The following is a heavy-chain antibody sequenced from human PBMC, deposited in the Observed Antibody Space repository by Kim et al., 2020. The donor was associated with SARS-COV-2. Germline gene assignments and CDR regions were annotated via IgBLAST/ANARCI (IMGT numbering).Heavy chain of an antibody. V-gene: IGHV3-11*05. D-gene: IGHD3-22*01. J-gene: IGHJ5*02. Sequence: VKGRVTISRRNAKNSLYLQMNSLRAEDTAVYYCARVRYGSSGYYSNWFDPWGEGTLVTVSS. CDR3: ARVRYGSSGYYSNWFDP.